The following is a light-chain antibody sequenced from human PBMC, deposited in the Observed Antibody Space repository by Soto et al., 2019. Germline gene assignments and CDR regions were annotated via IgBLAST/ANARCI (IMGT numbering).Light chain of an antibody. CDR3: SSYTSRSTLA. J-gene: IGLJ2*01. Sequence: QSALTQPASVSGSPGQSITISCTGTSSDIGSYNYVAWYQQFPGKTPKLIIYEVRNRPSGVSNRFSGSKSGNTASLTISGLQAEDEADYYCSSYTSRSTLAFGGGTKLTVL. CDR1: SSDIGSYNY. V-gene: IGLV2-14*01. CDR2: EVR.